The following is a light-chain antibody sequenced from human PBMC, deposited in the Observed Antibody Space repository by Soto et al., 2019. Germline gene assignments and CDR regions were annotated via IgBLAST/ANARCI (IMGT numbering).Light chain of an antibody. CDR1: QSLNNW. CDR2: KAS. J-gene: IGKJ1*01. Sequence: DIQMTQSPSTLSASVGDRVTITYRASQSLNNWLAWYQQKPGKAPKLLIYKASSLESGVPSRFSGSGSGTEFTLTISSLQPDDFATYYCQQFNSYVWTFGQGTKVEIK. V-gene: IGKV1-5*03. CDR3: QQFNSYVWT.